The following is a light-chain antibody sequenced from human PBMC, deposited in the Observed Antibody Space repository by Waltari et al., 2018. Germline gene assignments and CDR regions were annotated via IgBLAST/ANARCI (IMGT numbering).Light chain of an antibody. CDR2: WAS. Sequence: DIVMTQSPDSLAVSLGERATINCKSSQSVLYSSNNKNYLAWYQQKPGQPPKLLICWASIRESGVPDGFSGSGSGTDFTLTISSLQAEDVAVYYCQQYYSTPPTFGQGTKVEIK. V-gene: IGKV4-1*01. CDR3: QQYYSTPPT. CDR1: QSVLYSSNNKNY. J-gene: IGKJ1*01.